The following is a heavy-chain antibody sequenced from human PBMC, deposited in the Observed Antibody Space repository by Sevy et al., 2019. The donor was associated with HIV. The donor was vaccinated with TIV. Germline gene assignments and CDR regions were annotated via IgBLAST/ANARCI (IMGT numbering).Heavy chain of an antibody. CDR2: ISYDGSNK. D-gene: IGHD4-17*01. CDR3: ARDGHPRTTVVTPPHYYYGMDV. J-gene: IGHJ6*02. CDR1: GFTFSSYA. Sequence: GGSLRLSCAASGFTFSSYAMRWVRQAPGKGLEWVAVISYDGSNKYYADSVKGRFTISRDNSKNTLYLQMNSLRAEDTAVYYCARDGHPRTTVVTPPHYYYGMDVWGQGTTVTVSS. V-gene: IGHV3-30*04.